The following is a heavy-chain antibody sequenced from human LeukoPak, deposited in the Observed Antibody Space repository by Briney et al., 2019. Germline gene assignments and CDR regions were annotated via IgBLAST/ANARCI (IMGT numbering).Heavy chain of an antibody. D-gene: IGHD2-8*01. CDR3: ARVYAAFDI. CDR2: IYYSGST. V-gene: IGHV4-59*01. Sequence: SEPLTLPCSLSGGSNSSYYGIGIRQPPGEGVEWIGYIYYSGSTNYNPSLKSRVTISVDPSKNQFSLKLSSVTAADTAVYYCARVYAAFDIWGQGTMVTVSS. J-gene: IGHJ3*02. CDR1: GGSNSSYY.